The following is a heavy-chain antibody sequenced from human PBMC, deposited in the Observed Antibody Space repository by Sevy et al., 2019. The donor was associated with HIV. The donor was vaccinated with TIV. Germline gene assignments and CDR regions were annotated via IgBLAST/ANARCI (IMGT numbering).Heavy chain of an antibody. CDR1: GFTFSTYW. CDR3: ANDFARSRHY. Sequence: GGSLRLSCVASGFTFSTYWLSWVPQAPGKGLEWVANTDPDGNQRYYVDSVKGRFTISRDNAKNSLYLQMNSLRAEDTAIYYCANDFARSRHYWGQGTLVTVSS. J-gene: IGHJ4*02. D-gene: IGHD1-1*01. V-gene: IGHV3-7*01. CDR2: TDPDGNQR.